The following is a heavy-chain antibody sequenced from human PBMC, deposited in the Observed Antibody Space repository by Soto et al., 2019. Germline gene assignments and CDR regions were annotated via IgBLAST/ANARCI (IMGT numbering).Heavy chain of an antibody. J-gene: IGHJ5*02. CDR3: ARRYYYDSSGYISARFDP. CDR1: GGTFSSYA. V-gene: IGHV1-69*01. CDR2: ISPIFGTA. Sequence: QVQLVQSGAEVKKPGSSVKVSCKASGGTFSSYAISWVRQAPGQGLEWMGGISPIFGTANYAQKFQGRVTITADEFTSTAYMELGSLRSEDTAVYYCARRYYYDSSGYISARFDPWGQGTLVTVSS. D-gene: IGHD3-22*01.